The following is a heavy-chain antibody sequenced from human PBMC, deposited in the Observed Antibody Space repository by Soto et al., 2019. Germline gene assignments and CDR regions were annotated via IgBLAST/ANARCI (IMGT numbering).Heavy chain of an antibody. J-gene: IGHJ5*02. CDR1: GGSISSYCYS. Sequence: SETLSLTCAVSGGSISSYCYSWSWIRQPPGKGLEWIGYIYHSGSTYYNPSLKSRVTISVDRSKNQFSLKLSSVTAADTAVYYCARETDRWGQGPLVPVSS. CDR2: IYHSGST. CDR3: ARETDR. V-gene: IGHV4-30-2*01.